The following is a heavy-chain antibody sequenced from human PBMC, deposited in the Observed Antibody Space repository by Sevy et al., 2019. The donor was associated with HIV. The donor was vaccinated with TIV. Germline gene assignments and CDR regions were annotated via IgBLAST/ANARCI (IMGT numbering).Heavy chain of an antibody. J-gene: IGHJ6*02. CDR3: AGGDDSSGSSHYYYYYGMDV. Sequence: ASVKVSCKASGYTFTSYDINWVRQATGQGLEWMGWMNPNSGNTGYAQKFQGRVTMTRTTSISTAYMELSSLRSEDTAVDYYAGGDDSSGSSHYYYYYGMDVWGQGTTVIVSS. D-gene: IGHD3-22*01. CDR2: MNPNSGNT. CDR1: GYTFTSYD. V-gene: IGHV1-8*01.